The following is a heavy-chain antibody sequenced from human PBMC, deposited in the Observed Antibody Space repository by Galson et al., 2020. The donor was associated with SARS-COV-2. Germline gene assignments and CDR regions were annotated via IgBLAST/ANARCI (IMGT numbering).Heavy chain of an antibody. J-gene: IGHJ2*01. CDR2: ISDYNGNT. V-gene: IGHV1-18*01. CDR1: DYTFAKYG. Sequence: ASVKVSCKTSDYTFAKYGISWVRKAPGQGLEWMGWISDYNGNTKFAQKFQGRVSMTTDRSTKTAYMELRRLRSDDTAVYYCARDYCVSTGCYDRDWYFDLWGHGTLVTVSS. CDR3: ARDYCVSTGCYDRDWYFDL. D-gene: IGHD2-2*01.